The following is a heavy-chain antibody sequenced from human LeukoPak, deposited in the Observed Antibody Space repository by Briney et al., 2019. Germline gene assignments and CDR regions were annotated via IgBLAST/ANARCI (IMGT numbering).Heavy chain of an antibody. CDR1: GGSISSSSYY. D-gene: IGHD2-2*01. CDR2: IYYSGST. J-gene: IGHJ5*02. Sequence: SETLSLTCTVSGGSISSSSYYWGWTRQPPGKGLEWIGSIYYSGSTYYNPSLKSRVTISVDTSKNQFSLKLSSVTAADTAVYYCARHHMPPARNWFDPWGQGTLVTVSS. V-gene: IGHV4-39*01. CDR3: ARHHMPPARNWFDP.